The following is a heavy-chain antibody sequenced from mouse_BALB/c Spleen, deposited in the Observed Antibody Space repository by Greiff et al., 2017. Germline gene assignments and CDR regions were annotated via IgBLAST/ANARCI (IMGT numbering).Heavy chain of an antibody. CDR1: GFTFSDYY. D-gene: IGHD1-2*01. J-gene: IGHJ1*01. Sequence: EVKLVESGGGLVKPGGSLKLSCAASGFTFSDYYMYWVRQTPEKRLEWVATISDGGSYTYYPDSVKGRFTISRDNAKNNLYLQMSSLKSEDTAMYYCASHYYWYFDVWGAGTTVTVSS. CDR2: ISDGGSYT. CDR3: ASHYYWYFDV. V-gene: IGHV5-4*02.